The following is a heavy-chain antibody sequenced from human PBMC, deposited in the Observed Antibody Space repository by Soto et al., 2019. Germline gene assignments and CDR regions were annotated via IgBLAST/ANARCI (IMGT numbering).Heavy chain of an antibody. J-gene: IGHJ4*02. CDR2: IDWDDDK. CDR3: ARIQVDGLDRPIDY. D-gene: IGHD2-2*03. V-gene: IGHV2-70*01. CDR1: GFSLSTSGMC. Sequence: SGPTLVNPTQSLTLTCTFSGFSLSTSGMCXSWIRQPPGKALEWLALIDWDDDKYYSTSLKTRLTISKDTSKNQVVLTMTNMDPVDTATYYCARIQVDGLDRPIDYWGQGTLVTVSS.